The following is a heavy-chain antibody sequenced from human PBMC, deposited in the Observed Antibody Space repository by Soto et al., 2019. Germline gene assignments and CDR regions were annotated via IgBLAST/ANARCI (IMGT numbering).Heavy chain of an antibody. CDR2: IYYSGST. V-gene: IGHV4-30-4*01. Sequence: QVQLQESGPGLVKPSQTLSLTCTVSGGSISSGDYYWSWIRQPPGKGLEWIGYIYYSGSTYYNPSLKGRVTISVDTSKNQFSLKLSSVTAADTAVYYCARAPGLGENQLVRLWFDPWGQGTLVTVSS. CDR3: ARAPGLGENQLVRLWFDP. J-gene: IGHJ5*02. CDR1: GGSISSGDYY. D-gene: IGHD6-6*01.